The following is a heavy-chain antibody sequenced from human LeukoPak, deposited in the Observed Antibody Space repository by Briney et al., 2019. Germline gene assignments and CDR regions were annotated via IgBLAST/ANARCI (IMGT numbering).Heavy chain of an antibody. J-gene: IGHJ4*02. D-gene: IGHD6-19*01. V-gene: IGHV3-21*01. CDR2: ISGSGQYI. CDR1: GFTFNSFT. Sequence: PGGSLRLSCAASGFTFNSFTMNWVRQAPGKGLEWLSSISGSGQYIYYADSLKGRLTTSRDNAKDSLYLQLNSLRAEDTSVYYCARGGYNSAFLDSWGQGTLVSVS. CDR3: ARGGYNSAFLDS.